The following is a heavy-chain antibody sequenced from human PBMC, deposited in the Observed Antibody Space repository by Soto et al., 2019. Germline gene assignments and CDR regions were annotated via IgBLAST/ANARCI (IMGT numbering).Heavy chain of an antibody. Sequence: EGHLVQSGGGLVQPGGSLRLSCVASGFTFSNFWMNWVRQTPGKGLEWVANIKPDGTAQAYVDSVKGRFTVSRDNAKNALYLQMNSLRADDTAIDFCGAWDSSNNPWGQGTLVTVSS. CDR3: GAWDSSNNP. CDR2: IKPDGTAQ. V-gene: IGHV3-7*01. CDR1: GFTFSNFW. J-gene: IGHJ5*02. D-gene: IGHD1-26*01.